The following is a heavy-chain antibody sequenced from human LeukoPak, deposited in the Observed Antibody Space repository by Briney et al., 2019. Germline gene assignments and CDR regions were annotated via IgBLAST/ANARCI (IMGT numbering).Heavy chain of an antibody. V-gene: IGHV3-74*03. CDR1: GFTFSTYW. Sequence: PGGSLRLSCTASGFTFSTYWINWVRHSPGKGLVWVALINGDGSTTTHADSVKGRFTISRDNAKNTAYLQMNSLRDEDTAVYFCARDYASSPDYWGQGTLATVSA. CDR2: INGDGSTT. D-gene: IGHD3-10*01. CDR3: ARDYASSPDY. J-gene: IGHJ4*02.